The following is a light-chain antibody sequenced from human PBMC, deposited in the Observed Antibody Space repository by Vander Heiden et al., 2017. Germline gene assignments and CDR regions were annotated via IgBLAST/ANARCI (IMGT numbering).Light chain of an antibody. CDR3: QQYGSGRT. Sequence: IAFTQSPGTLPLFPGERATLSCRARQSVSSSSAWYQQKPGQAPRLLVYGASSRAAGIPDRFNGGGSGTDLTLTISRLEPEDFAVYYCQQYGSGRTFGQGTKVEI. J-gene: IGKJ1*01. CDR1: QSVSSS. CDR2: GAS. V-gene: IGKV3-20*01.